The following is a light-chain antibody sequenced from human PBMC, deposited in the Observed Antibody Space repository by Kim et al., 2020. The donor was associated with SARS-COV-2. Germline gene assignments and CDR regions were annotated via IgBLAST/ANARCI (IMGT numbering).Light chain of an antibody. V-gene: IGKV4-1*01. J-gene: IGKJ2*03. CDR1: QTVLYKSNNKND. CDR3: QQYYSTPPS. Sequence: RATLNCKSSQTVLYKSNNKNDLAWYQQKPGQAPKLLMYWASIRESGVSDRFSGSGSETDFTLTISSLQAEDVAVYYCQQYYSTPPSFGQGTKLEI. CDR2: WAS.